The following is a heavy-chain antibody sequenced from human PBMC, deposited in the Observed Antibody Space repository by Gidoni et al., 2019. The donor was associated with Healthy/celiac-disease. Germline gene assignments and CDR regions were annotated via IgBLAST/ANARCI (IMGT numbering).Heavy chain of an antibody. CDR3: ARGLDDILTGPPDFDY. D-gene: IGHD3-9*01. J-gene: IGHJ4*02. CDR1: GFTFSSYW. Sequence: EVQLVESGGGLVQPGGSLRLSCAASGFTFSSYWMSWVRQAPGKGLEWVDNIKQDGSEKYYVDSVKGRFTISRDNAKNSLYLQMNSLRAEDTAVYYCARGLDDILTGPPDFDYWGQGTLVTVSS. CDR2: IKQDGSEK. V-gene: IGHV3-7*04.